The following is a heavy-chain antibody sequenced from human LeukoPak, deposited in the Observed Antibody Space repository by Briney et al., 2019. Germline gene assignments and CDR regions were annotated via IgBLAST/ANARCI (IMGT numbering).Heavy chain of an antibody. V-gene: IGHV3-7*03. CDR2: IKQDGSEK. CDR1: GFTFSSYW. D-gene: IGHD2-15*01. Sequence: GGSLRLSCAASGFTFSSYWMSWVRQAPGKGLEWVANIKQDGSEKYYVDSVKGRFIISRDNAKNSLYLQMNSLRAEDTAVYYCARSPNCSGGSCYIFGYFDYWGQGTLVTVSS. J-gene: IGHJ4*02. CDR3: ARSPNCSGGSCYIFGYFDY.